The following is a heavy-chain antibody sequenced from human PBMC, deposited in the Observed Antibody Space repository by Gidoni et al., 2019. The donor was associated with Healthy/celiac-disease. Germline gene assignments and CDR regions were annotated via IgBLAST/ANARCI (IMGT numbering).Heavy chain of an antibody. D-gene: IGHD3-10*01. CDR3: ARGTLWFGESPFDY. V-gene: IGHV4-39*07. CDR2: IYYSGST. Sequence: QLQLQESGPGLVKPSETLSLTCTVSGGSISSSSYYWGWIRQPPGKGLEWIGSIYYSGSTYYSPSLKSRVTISVDTSKNQFSLKLSSVTAADTAVYYCARGTLWFGESPFDYWGQGTLVTVSS. J-gene: IGHJ4*02. CDR1: GGSISSSSYY.